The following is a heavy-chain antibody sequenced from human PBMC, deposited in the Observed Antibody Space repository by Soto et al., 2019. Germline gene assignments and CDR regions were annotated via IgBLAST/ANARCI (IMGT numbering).Heavy chain of an antibody. V-gene: IGHV3-30*18. J-gene: IGHJ6*02. Sequence: QVHLVESGGGVVQPGRSLRLSCAASGFTFSSYGMHWVRQAPGKGLEWVAVISYDGSNKYYADCVKGRFTISRDNSKNTLYLQMNSLRAEDTAVYYCAKETSGYSSSWSYYYGMDVWGQGTTVTVSS. CDR1: GFTFSSYG. CDR3: AKETSGYSSSWSYYYGMDV. D-gene: IGHD6-13*01. CDR2: ISYDGSNK.